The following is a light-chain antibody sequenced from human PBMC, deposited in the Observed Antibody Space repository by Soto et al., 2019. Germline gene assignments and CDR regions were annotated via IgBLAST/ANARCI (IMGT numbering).Light chain of an antibody. J-gene: IGKJ4*01. CDR2: DAS. CDR1: ESISSW. Sequence: DIQMTQSPATLSASLGDRVTITCRASESISSWLAWYQQKPGKAPKLLIYDASSLESGVPSRFSGSGSGTEFTLTSSSLQPDDFVTYYCQRYSRYWTFGGGTKVDIK. CDR3: QRYSRYWT. V-gene: IGKV1-5*01.